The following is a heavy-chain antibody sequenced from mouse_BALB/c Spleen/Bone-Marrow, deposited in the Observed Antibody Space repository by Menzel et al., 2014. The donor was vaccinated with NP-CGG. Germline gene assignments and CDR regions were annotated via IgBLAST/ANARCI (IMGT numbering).Heavy chain of an antibody. CDR1: GFNIKDYY. CDR3: NACVYVDY. CDR2: IDPENGDT. J-gene: IGHJ2*01. Sequence: EVQLQQSGAELVRSGASVKLSCTASGFNIKDYYMHWVKQRPEQGLEWIGWIDPENGDTEYAPKFQGKATMTADTSSNTAYLQLSSLTSEDTAVYYCNACVYVDYWGQGSTLTVSS. V-gene: IGHV14-4*02.